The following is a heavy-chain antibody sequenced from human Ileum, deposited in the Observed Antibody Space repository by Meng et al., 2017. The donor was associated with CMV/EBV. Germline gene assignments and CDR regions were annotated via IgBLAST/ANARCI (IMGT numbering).Heavy chain of an antibody. CDR2: IYSSGTT. CDR3: ARGAGWFDP. Sequence: QRQLQEAGPGLGKPSGTLSLICRVSGGPISSGIYYWGWIRQPPGRGLEWIGSIYSSGTTFHNSSLKSRVSISVDTSKNQFSLTLNSVTAADTAVYYCARGAGWFDPWGQGTLVTVSS. J-gene: IGHJ5*02. CDR1: GGPISSGIYY. D-gene: IGHD6-19*01. V-gene: IGHV4-39*07.